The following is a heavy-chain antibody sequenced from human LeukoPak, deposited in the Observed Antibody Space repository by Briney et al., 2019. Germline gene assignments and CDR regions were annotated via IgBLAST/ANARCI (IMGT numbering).Heavy chain of an antibody. V-gene: IGHV3-30-3*01. CDR2: ISYDGSNK. J-gene: IGHJ5*02. Sequence: GGSLRLSCAASGFTFGDYAMHWVRQAPGKGLEWVAVISYDGSNKYYADSVKGRFTISRDNSKNTLYLQMNSLRAEDTAVYYCARGPTVTTRVNWFDPWGQGTLVTVSS. CDR1: GFTFGDYA. CDR3: ARGPTVTTRVNWFDP. D-gene: IGHD4-11*01.